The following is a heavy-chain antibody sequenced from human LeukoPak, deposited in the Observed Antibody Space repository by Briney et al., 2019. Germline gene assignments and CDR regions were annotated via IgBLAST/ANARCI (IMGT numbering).Heavy chain of an antibody. V-gene: IGHV3-33*01. D-gene: IGHD1-1*01. CDR1: GFTSSSYG. Sequence: GGSLRLSCAASGFTSSSYGMHWVRQAPGKGLEWVAIIWYDGSNTYYVDSVRGRFTISRDNSKNTLYLQVNGLRAEDTAMYYCARDLEIGSSSYYFDHWGQGTLVTVSS. J-gene: IGHJ4*02. CDR2: IWYDGSNT. CDR3: ARDLEIGSSSYYFDH.